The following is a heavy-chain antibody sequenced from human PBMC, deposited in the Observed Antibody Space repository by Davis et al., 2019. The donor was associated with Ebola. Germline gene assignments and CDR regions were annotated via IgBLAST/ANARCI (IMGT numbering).Heavy chain of an antibody. J-gene: IGHJ6*02. Sequence: GESLKISCTASGYSFTNNSIAWVRQMLAQGLECMRINYPGDSDTRYNPSFEGQVTISADKSTTTVYLQWSRLKASDTAMYFCARHPNQLLFLGTYGMDVWGQGTTVTVSS. V-gene: IGHV5-51*01. CDR1: GYSFTNNS. CDR3: ARHPNQLLFLGTYGMDV. CDR2: NYPGDSDT. D-gene: IGHD2-2*01.